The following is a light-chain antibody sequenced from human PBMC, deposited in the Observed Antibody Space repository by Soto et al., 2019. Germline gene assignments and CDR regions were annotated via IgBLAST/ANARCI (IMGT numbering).Light chain of an antibody. V-gene: IGKV1-9*01. CDR1: QGISSY. J-gene: IGKJ3*01. CDR3: QQLNSYPR. CDR2: AAS. Sequence: DIQLTQSPSFLSASVGDRVTITCRASQGISSYLAWYQQKPGKAPKLLIYAASTLQSGVPSRFSGSGSGTEFTLTISSRQPEDFATYYCQQLNSYPRFGPGTKVDIK.